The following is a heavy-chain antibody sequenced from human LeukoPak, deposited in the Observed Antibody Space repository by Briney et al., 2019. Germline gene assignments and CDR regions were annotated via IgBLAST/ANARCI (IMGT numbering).Heavy chain of an antibody. Sequence: PSETLSLTCAVYGGSFSGYYWSWIRQPPGKGLEWIGEINHSGSTNYNPSLKSRVTISVDTSKNQFSLKLSSVTAADTAVYYCARSLIVVVWFDPWGQGTLVTVSS. CDR1: GGSFSGYY. CDR3: ARSLIVVVWFDP. V-gene: IGHV4-34*01. J-gene: IGHJ5*02. CDR2: INHSGST. D-gene: IGHD3-22*01.